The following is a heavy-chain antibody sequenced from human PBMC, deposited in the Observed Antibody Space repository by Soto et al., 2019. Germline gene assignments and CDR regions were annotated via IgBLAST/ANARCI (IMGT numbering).Heavy chain of an antibody. V-gene: IGHV3-7*04. CDR1: GFTFSTYW. J-gene: IGHJ4*02. D-gene: IGHD1-26*01. Sequence: EVQLVESGGALVQPGGSLRLSCAASGFTFSTYWMNWVRQAPGKGLEWVANIKPDGREKSYVDSVKGRFTISRDNAKNSLYLQMNSLRVEDTAVYYCAKVTTTKAGDYWGQGTLVTVSS. CDR3: AKVTTTKAGDY. CDR2: IKPDGREK.